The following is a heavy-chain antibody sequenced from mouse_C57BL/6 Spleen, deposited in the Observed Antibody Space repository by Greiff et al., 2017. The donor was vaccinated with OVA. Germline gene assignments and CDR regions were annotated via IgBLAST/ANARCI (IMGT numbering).Heavy chain of an antibody. CDR2: ISDGGSYT. Sequence: VQLKESGGGLVKPGGSLKLSCAASGFTFSSYAMSWVRQTPEKRLEWVATISDGGSYTYYPDNVKGRFPISRDNAKNNLYLQMRHLKSEDTAMYYCARGEGYFDYWGQGTTLTVSS. CDR1: GFTFSSYA. J-gene: IGHJ2*01. CDR3: ARGEGYFDY. V-gene: IGHV5-4*01.